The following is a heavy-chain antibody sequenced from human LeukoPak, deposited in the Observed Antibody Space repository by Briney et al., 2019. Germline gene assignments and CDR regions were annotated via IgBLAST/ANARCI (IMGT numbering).Heavy chain of an antibody. J-gene: IGHJ4*02. Sequence: SETLSLTCTVSGGSISTYYWSWVRQPPGKGLEWIGYIYYTGDTRSNPSLKSRVTLLVDTSKNQFSLRLTSVTAADTAAYYCARHQRGFCDGGDCPYYFDHWGQGTLVTVSS. CDR2: IYYTGDT. CDR1: GGSISTYY. V-gene: IGHV4-59*08. CDR3: ARHQRGFCDGGDCPYYFDH. D-gene: IGHD2-21*02.